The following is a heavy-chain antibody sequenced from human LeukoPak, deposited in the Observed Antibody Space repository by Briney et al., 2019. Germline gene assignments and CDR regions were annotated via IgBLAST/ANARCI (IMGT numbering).Heavy chain of an antibody. CDR1: GYTFTSYG. CDR3: ARELITMVRGVIVHSYYYGMDV. Sequence: GASVKVSCKASGYTFTSYGISWVRQAPGQGLEWMGWISAYNGNTNYAQKLQGRVTMTTDTSTSTAYMELRSLRPDDTAVYYCARELITMVRGVIVHSYYYGMDVWGKGTTVTVSS. CDR2: ISAYNGNT. V-gene: IGHV1-18*01. J-gene: IGHJ6*04. D-gene: IGHD3-10*01.